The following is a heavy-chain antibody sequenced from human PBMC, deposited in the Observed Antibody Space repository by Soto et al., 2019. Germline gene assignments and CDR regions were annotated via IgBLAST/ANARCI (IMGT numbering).Heavy chain of an antibody. Sequence: EVQLLESGGGLVQPGGSLRLSCAASGFTFSSYAMSWVRQAPGKGLEWVSAISGSGGSTYYADSVKGRFTISRDNSKNTLYLQMNSLRAEDTAVYYCAKSYRYYYDSSGYPEDYWGQGTLVTVSS. CDR1: GFTFSSYA. CDR2: ISGSGGST. D-gene: IGHD3-22*01. CDR3: AKSYRYYYDSSGYPEDY. J-gene: IGHJ4*02. V-gene: IGHV3-23*01.